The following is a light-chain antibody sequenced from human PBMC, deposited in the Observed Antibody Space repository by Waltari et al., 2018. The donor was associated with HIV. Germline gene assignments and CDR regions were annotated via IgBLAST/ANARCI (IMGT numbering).Light chain of an antibody. CDR3: QQRGNWPIT. Sequence: EILLTQSPVTLSLSPGARATLSCSASPSFSSYLAWYQHKPGQAPRLLIYGASSRATGIPARFSGSGSGTDFTLTISSLEPGDFGVYYCQQRGNWPITFGQGTRLEIK. CDR2: GAS. V-gene: IGKV3-11*01. CDR1: PSFSSY. J-gene: IGKJ5*01.